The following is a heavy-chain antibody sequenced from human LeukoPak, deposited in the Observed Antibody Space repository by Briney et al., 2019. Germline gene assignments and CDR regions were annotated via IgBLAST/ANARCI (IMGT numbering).Heavy chain of an antibody. J-gene: IGHJ4*02. Sequence: ASVKVSCKASGYTFTGYSMHWVRQAPGQGLEWMGWINPNTGGTNYAQKFQGRVTMTRDTSISTAYMELSRLRSDDTAIYYCARYSTVTVYYFDYWGRGTLVTVSS. D-gene: IGHD4-17*01. V-gene: IGHV1-2*02. CDR1: GYTFTGYS. CDR3: ARYSTVTVYYFDY. CDR2: INPNTGGT.